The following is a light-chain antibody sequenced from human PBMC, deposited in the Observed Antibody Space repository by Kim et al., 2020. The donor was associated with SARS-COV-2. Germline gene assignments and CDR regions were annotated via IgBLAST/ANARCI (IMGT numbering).Light chain of an antibody. CDR2: GGS. V-gene: IGKV1-9*01. J-gene: IGKJ4*01. Sequence: ASVADRVTITCRASHGINNDLAWYQQKPGKAPKLLLYGGSSSQSGVPSRVSGSGSGTEFTLTISSLQPEDFATYFCQQLNSYPLTFGGGTKVDIK. CDR3: QQLNSYPLT. CDR1: HGINND.